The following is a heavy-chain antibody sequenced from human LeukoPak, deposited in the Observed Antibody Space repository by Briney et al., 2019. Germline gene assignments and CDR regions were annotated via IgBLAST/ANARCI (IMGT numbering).Heavy chain of an antibody. V-gene: IGHV4-34*01. CDR3: ARVSGGSGSYMPYYYYYYMDV. CDR1: GGSFSGYY. Sequence: SETLSLTCAVYGGSFSGYYWSWIRQPPGKGLEWIGSIYYSGSTYYNPSLKSRVTISVDASKNQFSLKLSSVTAADTAVYYCARVSGGSGSYMPYYYYYYMDVWGKGTTVTVSS. J-gene: IGHJ6*03. CDR2: IYYSGST. D-gene: IGHD3-10*01.